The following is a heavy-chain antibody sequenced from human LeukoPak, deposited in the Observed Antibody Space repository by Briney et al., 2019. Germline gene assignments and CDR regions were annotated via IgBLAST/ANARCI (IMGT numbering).Heavy chain of an antibody. CDR1: GGSISSYY. Sequence: SETLSLTCTVSGGSISSYYWGWIRQPPGKGLEWIGSIYYSGSTYYNPSLKSRVTISVDTSKNQFSLKLSSVTAADTAVYYCARLYDYVWGSYRPDAFDIWGQGTMVTVSS. CDR3: ARLYDYVWGSYRPDAFDI. D-gene: IGHD3-16*02. CDR2: IYYSGST. J-gene: IGHJ3*02. V-gene: IGHV4-39*01.